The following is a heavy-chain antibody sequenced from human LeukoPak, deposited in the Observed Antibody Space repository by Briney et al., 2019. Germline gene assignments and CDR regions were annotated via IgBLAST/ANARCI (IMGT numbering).Heavy chain of an antibody. CDR1: GGSISSGGYY. Sequence: SETLSLTCTVSGGSISSGGYYWSWIRQHPGKGLEWIGYIYSSGSTNYNPSLESRVTISVDTSKNQFSLKLSSVTAADTAVYYCARRGYSTGWYYFDYWGQGTLVTVSS. CDR3: ARRGYSTGWYYFDY. CDR2: IYSSGST. D-gene: IGHD6-19*01. V-gene: IGHV4-61*08. J-gene: IGHJ4*02.